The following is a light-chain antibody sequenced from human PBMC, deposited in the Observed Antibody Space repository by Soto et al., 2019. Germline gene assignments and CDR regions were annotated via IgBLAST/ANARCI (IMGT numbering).Light chain of an antibody. Sequence: DIQMTQSPSSLSASVGDRVTITCQASQDISNYLNWYQQKPGKAPKLLIYAASSLQSGVPSRFSGSGSGTDFALTISSLQPDDFATYYCQHSYSIPYTFGQGTKLEIK. CDR1: QDISNY. J-gene: IGKJ2*01. CDR2: AAS. CDR3: QHSYSIPYT. V-gene: IGKV1-39*01.